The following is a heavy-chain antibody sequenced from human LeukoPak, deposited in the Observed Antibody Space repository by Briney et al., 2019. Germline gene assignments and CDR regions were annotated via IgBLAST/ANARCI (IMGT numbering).Heavy chain of an antibody. CDR2: IYYSGST. Sequence: SETLSLTFTVSGGSISSYYWRWIRQPPGKGLEWIGYIYYSGSTNYNPSLKSRVAISVDTSKKQFSLKLSSVTAADTAVYYCARTWGGRYGWFYYWGQGTLVTVSS. J-gene: IGHJ4*02. V-gene: IGHV4-59*08. D-gene: IGHD5-18*01. CDR1: GGSISSYY. CDR3: ARTWGGRYGWFYY.